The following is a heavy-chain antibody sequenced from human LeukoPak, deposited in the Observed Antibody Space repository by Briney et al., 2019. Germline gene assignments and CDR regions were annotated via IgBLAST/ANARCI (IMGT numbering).Heavy chain of an antibody. D-gene: IGHD3-22*01. J-gene: IGHJ4*02. CDR1: GGSISSSSYY. Sequence: SETLSLTCTVSGGSISSSSYYWGWIRQPPGKGLEWIGSIYYSGSTYYNPSLKSRVTISVDTSKNQFSLELSSVTAADTAVYYCARQEYFYDRSGYYPDYWGQGTLVTVSS. CDR3: ARQEYFYDRSGYYPDY. V-gene: IGHV4-39*01. CDR2: IYYSGST.